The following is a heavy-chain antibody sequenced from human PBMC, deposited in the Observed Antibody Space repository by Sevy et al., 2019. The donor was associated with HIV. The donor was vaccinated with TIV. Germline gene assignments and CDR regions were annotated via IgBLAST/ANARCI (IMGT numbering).Heavy chain of an antibody. J-gene: IGHJ4*02. V-gene: IGHV3-33*01. CDR1: GFTFGSYG. CDR2: ISYDRSEK. CDR3: ARVRRSYYFDY. Sequence: GGSLRLSCAASGFTFGSYGMHWVRQAPGKGLEWVAFISYDRSEKEYADSVKGRFTISRDKSKNTVDLQMNSLRVEDTALYYCARVRRSYYFDYCGQGTLVTVS. D-gene: IGHD3-10*01.